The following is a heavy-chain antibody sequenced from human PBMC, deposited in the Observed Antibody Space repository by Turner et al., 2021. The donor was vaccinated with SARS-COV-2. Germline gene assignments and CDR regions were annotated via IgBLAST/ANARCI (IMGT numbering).Heavy chain of an antibody. Sequence: EVQLVESGGGLIQTGGSLRLSCAASGFTVSSNYMSWVRHAPGKGLEWVSFIYSDGSTYYADSVKGRFTISKDNSKNTLYLQMNSLRAEDTAVYYCARDRGGYSDYWGQGTLVTVSS. CDR2: IYSDGST. J-gene: IGHJ4*02. CDR1: GFTVSSNY. V-gene: IGHV3-53*01. CDR3: ARDRGGYSDY. D-gene: IGHD3-10*01.